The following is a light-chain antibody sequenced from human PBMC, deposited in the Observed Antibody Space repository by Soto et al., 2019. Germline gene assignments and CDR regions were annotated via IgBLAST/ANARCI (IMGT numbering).Light chain of an antibody. V-gene: IGKV1-33*01. Sequence: DIQMTQSPSSLSASVGDRVTITCQASQDISNYLNWYQQKPGKAPKLLIYDASNLETGVPSRFSGSGSGTDFTFTVSSLQPEDIATYYCQQYDNLPPYTFVQETKLEIK. CDR2: DAS. CDR3: QQYDNLPPYT. J-gene: IGKJ2*01. CDR1: QDISNY.